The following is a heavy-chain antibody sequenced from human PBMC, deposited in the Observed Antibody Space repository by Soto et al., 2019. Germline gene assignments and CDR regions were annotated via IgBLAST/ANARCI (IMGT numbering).Heavy chain of an antibody. Sequence: SETLSLTCAVSGYSISSGFFWGWIRQSPGGGLEWIGSICHSGISYYNPSLKSRVTMSVDTSKNHFSLKLTSVTAADTAVYYCARTDYFDYWGPGTLVTVSS. J-gene: IGHJ4*02. V-gene: IGHV4-38-2*01. CDR2: ICHSGIS. CDR3: ARTDYFDY. CDR1: GYSISSGFF.